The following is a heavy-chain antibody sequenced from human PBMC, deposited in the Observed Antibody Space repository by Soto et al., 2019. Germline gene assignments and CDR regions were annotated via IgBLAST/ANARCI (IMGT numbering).Heavy chain of an antibody. CDR2: KSNDGSEA. CDR1: GFTFRTYG. D-gene: IGHD6-19*01. Sequence: VQLVESGGGVVQPGRSQRLSCAASGFTFRTYGMHWVRQAPGQGLEWVAAKSNDGSEAYYAASVTGRFAICRDISRNMLFLQMNSLRAEDTAMYYCAKYVDDTGWHVPLDPWCQGTLATAAS. V-gene: IGHV3-30*18. CDR3: AKYVDDTGWHVPLDP. J-gene: IGHJ5*02.